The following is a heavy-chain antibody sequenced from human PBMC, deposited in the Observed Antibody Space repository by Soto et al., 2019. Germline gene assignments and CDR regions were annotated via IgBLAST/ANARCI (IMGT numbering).Heavy chain of an antibody. J-gene: IGHJ4*02. V-gene: IGHV3-13*01. CDR2: IGTAGDT. Sequence: VGSLRLSCASSVFTFSSYDMHWVRQATGKGLEWVSAIGTAGDTYYPGSVKGRFTISRENAKNSLYLQMNSLGAGDTAVYYCAGVDTDMSAFEYWGQGTLVSVSS. D-gene: IGHD5-18*01. CDR3: AGVDTDMSAFEY. CDR1: VFTFSSYD.